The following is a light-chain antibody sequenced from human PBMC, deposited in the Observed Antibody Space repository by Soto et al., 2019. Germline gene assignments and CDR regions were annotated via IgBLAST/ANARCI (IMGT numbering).Light chain of an antibody. V-gene: IGKV1-9*01. J-gene: IGKJ5*01. CDR3: QQRSSYPIT. CDR1: QAISSY. CDR2: TAS. Sequence: DIQLTQSPSFLSASVGDGITISCRASQAISSYLAWYQQKPGKAPKLLIHTASTLQSGVPSRFSGSGAGAEFTLTISSLQPEDFATYYCQQRSSYPITFGQGTRLEMK.